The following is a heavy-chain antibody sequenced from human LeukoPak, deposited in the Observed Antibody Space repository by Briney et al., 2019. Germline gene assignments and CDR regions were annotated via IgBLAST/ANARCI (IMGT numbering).Heavy chain of an antibody. J-gene: IGHJ3*01. Sequence: PSETLSLTCTVSGDSITNYYWSWIRQPPGKGLECIAYISYSGGTKYNPSLRSRVTISQDTSKNQFSLELSSVTAADTAIYYCARDRAYAKSGGYAFDVWGPGTMVTVSS. CDR3: ARDRAYAKSGGYAFDV. V-gene: IGHV4-59*01. CDR1: GDSITNYY. CDR2: ISYSGGT. D-gene: IGHD2-2*01.